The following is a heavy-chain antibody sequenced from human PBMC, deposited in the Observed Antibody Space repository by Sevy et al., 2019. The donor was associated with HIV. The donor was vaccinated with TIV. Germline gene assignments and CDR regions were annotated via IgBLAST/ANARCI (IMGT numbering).Heavy chain of an antibody. CDR2: ISYDGSHK. Sequence: GGSLRLSCAASGFIFGSYAMNWVRQAPGKGLEWVAVISYDGSHKYYADSVKGRFTISRDSSKNTLYLQMHSLRTDVTAVYYCARDPGSSWSSFDYWGQGTLVTVSS. V-gene: IGHV3-30-3*01. J-gene: IGHJ4*02. D-gene: IGHD6-13*01. CDR3: ARDPGSSWSSFDY. CDR1: GFIFGSYA.